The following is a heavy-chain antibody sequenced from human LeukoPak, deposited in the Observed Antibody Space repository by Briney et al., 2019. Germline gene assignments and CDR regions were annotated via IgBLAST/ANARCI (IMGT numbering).Heavy chain of an antibody. J-gene: IGHJ5*02. D-gene: IGHD6-19*01. CDR3: ARDGGTGWT. CDR2: INYSGST. V-gene: IGHV4-59*01. CDR1: GGSISSYY. Sequence: SETLSLTCTVSGGSISSYYWSWIRQPPGKGLEWIGYINYSGSTNYNPSLKSRVTISVDTSKNQFSLKLSSVTAADTAVYYCARDGGTGWTWGQGTLVTVSS.